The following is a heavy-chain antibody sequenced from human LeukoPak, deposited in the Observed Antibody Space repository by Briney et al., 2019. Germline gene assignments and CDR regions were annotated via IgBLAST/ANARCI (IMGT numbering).Heavy chain of an antibody. CDR3: ARGHYDFWSGYSVFRYFDY. J-gene: IGHJ4*02. CDR1: GGTFSSYA. D-gene: IGHD3-3*01. V-gene: IGHV1-69*13. CDR2: IIPIFGTA. Sequence: SVKVSCKASGGTFSSYAISWVRQAPGQGLEWMGGIIPIFGTANYAQKFQGRVTITADESTSTAYMELSSLRSEDTAVYYCARGHYDFWSGYSVFRYFDYWGQGTLVTVSS.